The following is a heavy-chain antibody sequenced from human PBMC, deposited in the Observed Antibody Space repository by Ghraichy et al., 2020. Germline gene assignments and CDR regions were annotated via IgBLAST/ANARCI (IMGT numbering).Heavy chain of an antibody. CDR3: ASSGIRASAFDP. J-gene: IGHJ5*02. D-gene: IGHD1-14*01. CDR1: GVSMTSYY. V-gene: IGHV4-59*01. CDR2: IYYTGST. Sequence: SETLSLTCSVFGVSMTSYYWNWIRQPPGKGLEWIGYIYYTGSTSYSSSLESRVTMSVDTSKNQFSQKLTSVTAADTAVYYCASSGIRASAFDPWGQGTLVTVSS.